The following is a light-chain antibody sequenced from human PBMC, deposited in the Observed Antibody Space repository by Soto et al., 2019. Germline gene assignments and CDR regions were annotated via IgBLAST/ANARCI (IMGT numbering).Light chain of an antibody. J-gene: IGKJ1*01. V-gene: IGKV1-39*01. CDR3: QQRYYSPLT. CDR2: DAS. Sequence: DIQMTQSPSSLSASVGDRVTITCRASQSISTYLNWYQQKPGKAPNLLIYDASSLQSGVPSRFSGIGSGTDFTLTISSLQPEDFATYYCQQRYYSPLTFGQGTKVEIK. CDR1: QSISTY.